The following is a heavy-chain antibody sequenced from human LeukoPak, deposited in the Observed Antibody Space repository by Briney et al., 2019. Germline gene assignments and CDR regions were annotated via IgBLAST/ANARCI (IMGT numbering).Heavy chain of an antibody. CDR2: IYSGGST. V-gene: IGHV3-53*01. Sequence: PGGSLRLSCTASGFTFGDYAMSWFRQAPGKGLEWVSIIYSGGSTYYADSVKGRFIISRDNSKNTLYLQMNSLRAEDTAVYYCARGNPGGEFYWGQGTLVTVSS. D-gene: IGHD1-14*01. J-gene: IGHJ4*02. CDR3: ARGNPGGEFY. CDR1: GFTFGDYA.